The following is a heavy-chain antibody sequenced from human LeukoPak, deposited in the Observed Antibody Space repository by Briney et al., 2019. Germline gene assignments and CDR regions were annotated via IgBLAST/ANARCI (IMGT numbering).Heavy chain of an antibody. J-gene: IGHJ4*02. CDR2: TSGSGSTT. V-gene: IGHV3-23*01. Sequence: GGSLRLSCAAPGFTFRSYAMSWVRQAPGKGLEWISGTSGSGSTTYYADSVKGRFTISRDNSKNTLYLQMNSVRAEDTAVYYCAKDPHYDFWSGYSPDYWGQGTLVTVSS. CDR1: GFTFRSYA. D-gene: IGHD3-3*01. CDR3: AKDPHYDFWSGYSPDY.